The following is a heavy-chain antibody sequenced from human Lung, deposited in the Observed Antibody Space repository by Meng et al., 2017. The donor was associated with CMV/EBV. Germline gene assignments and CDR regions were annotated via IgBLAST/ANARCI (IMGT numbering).Heavy chain of an antibody. J-gene: IGHJ4*02. CDR1: GYTFSDYY. CDR2: IKPNSGGT. CDR3: AREDYHDSTSYQDFDY. Sequence: ASVKVSXKVSGYTFSDYYMHWVRQAPGQGLEWMGWIKPNSGGTNYAKKFQGRVTMTRDTSISTAYMELSRLRSDDTAVYYCAREDYHDSTSYQDFDYWGQGTLXTVPQ. V-gene: IGHV1-2*02. D-gene: IGHD3-22*01.